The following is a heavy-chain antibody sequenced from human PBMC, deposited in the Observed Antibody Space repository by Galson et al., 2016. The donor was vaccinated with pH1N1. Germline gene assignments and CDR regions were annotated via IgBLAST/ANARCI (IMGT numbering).Heavy chain of an antibody. J-gene: IGHJ4*02. D-gene: IGHD4-11*01. Sequence: SLRLSCAASGFTLSCCAMHWVRQAPGKGLECVALISKDGNNVYYADSVKGRFTISRDSSNNTLYPQMNSLRTEDTAIYYCARSRDFSFDYWGQGALVTVAS. CDR2: ISKDGNNV. CDR3: ARSRDFSFDY. V-gene: IGHV3-30*04. CDR1: GFTLSCCA.